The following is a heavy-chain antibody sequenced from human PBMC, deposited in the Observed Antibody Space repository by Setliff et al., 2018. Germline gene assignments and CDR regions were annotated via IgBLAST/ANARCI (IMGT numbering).Heavy chain of an antibody. Sequence: GGSLRLSCAASGFTFSIYAMTWVRQAPGKGLEWVSVIYSGDARTYYADSVKGRFTISRDNSKNSLYLQMNSLRDEDTAIYYCANHNPARRALNGTPLDNWGQGTLVTVSS. V-gene: IGHV3-23*03. CDR2: IYSGDART. J-gene: IGHJ4*02. CDR1: GFTFSIYA. CDR3: ANHNPARRALNGTPLDN. D-gene: IGHD3-9*01.